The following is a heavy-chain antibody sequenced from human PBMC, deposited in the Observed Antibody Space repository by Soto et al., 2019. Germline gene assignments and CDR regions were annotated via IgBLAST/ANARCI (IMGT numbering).Heavy chain of an antibody. CDR3: ARDGYCSGGSCYSVPVFDY. CDR1: GFTFSSYG. Sequence: QVQLVESGGGVVQPGRSLRLSCAASGFTFSSYGMHWVRQAPGKGLEWVAVNKYYADSVKGRFTISRDNSKNTLYLQMNSLRAEDTAVYYCARDGYCSGGSCYSVPVFDYWGQGTLVTVSS. CDR2: NK. D-gene: IGHD2-15*01. V-gene: IGHV3-33*01. J-gene: IGHJ4*02.